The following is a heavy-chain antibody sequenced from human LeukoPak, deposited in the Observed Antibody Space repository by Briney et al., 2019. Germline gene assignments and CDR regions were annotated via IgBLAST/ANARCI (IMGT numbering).Heavy chain of an antibody. CDR2: IIPIFGTV. CDR3: ARIFGSSSSFDY. D-gene: IGHD6-6*01. CDR1: GGTFSSYA. J-gene: IGHJ4*02. Sequence: SVKVSCKASGGTFSSYAISWVRQAPGQGLEWMGGIIPIFGTVNYAQKFQGRVTITADESMSTAYMELSSLRSQDTAVYYCARIFGSSSSFDYWGQGTLVTVSS. V-gene: IGHV1-69*13.